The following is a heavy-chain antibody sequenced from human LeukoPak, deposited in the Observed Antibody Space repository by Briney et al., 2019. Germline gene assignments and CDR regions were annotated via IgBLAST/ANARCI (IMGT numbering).Heavy chain of an antibody. CDR3: ARDSLAPDSGFDY. V-gene: IGHV4-31*03. CDR2: IYYSGST. J-gene: IGHJ4*02. Sequence: SETLSLTCTVSGGSISIGGYYWSWIRQHPGKGLEWIGYIYYSGSTYYNPSLKSRVTISVDTSKNQFSLKLSSVTAADTAVYYCARDSLAPDSGFDYWGQGTLVTVSS. CDR1: GGSISIGGYY.